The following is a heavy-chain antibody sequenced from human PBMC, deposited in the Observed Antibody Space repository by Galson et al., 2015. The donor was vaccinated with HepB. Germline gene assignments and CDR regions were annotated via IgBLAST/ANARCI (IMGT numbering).Heavy chain of an antibody. V-gene: IGHV2-5*02. D-gene: IGHD3-3*01. CDR3: AHMHTQWELRHDFDY. CDR2: IFWDDEK. J-gene: IGHJ4*02. Sequence: PALVKPTQTLTLTCTFSGFSLSTGGVSVAWIRQAPGKALEWLGVIFWDDEKRYSPSLKNRASITKGSSDNQLVLTVSNMDPTDTATYYCAHMHTQWELRHDFDYWGQGVLVTVSS. CDR1: GFSLSTGGVS.